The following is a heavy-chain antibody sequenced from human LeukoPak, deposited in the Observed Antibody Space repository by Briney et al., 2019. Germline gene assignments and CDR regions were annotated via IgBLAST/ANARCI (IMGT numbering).Heavy chain of an antibody. J-gene: IGHJ4*02. CDR1: GYTFTSYD. V-gene: IGHV1-8*01. CDR3: ARGRAGVAARSRSYYFDY. CDR2: MNPNSGNT. Sequence: ASVKVSCKASGYTFTSYDINWVRQATGQELEWMGWMNPNSGNTGYAQKFQGRVTMTRNTSISTAYMELSSLRSEDTAVYYCARGRAGVAARSRSYYFDYWGQGTLVTVSS. D-gene: IGHD6-6*01.